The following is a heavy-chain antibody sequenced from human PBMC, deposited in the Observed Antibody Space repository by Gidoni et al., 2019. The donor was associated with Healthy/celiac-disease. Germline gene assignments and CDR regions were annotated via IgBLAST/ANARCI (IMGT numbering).Heavy chain of an antibody. CDR2: IIPIFGTA. CDR3: ARSSPVHRSGYSYGLGSRVHYYYGMDV. V-gene: IGHV1-69*01. Sequence: QVQLVQSGAEVKKPGSSVKVSCKASGGTFSSYAISWLRQAPRQGLEWVGGIIPIFGTANYAQKFQGRVTITADESTSTAYMELSSLRYEDTAVYYCARSSPVHRSGYSYGLGSRVHYYYGMDVWGKGTTVTVSS. J-gene: IGHJ6*04. CDR1: GGTFSSYA. D-gene: IGHD5-18*01.